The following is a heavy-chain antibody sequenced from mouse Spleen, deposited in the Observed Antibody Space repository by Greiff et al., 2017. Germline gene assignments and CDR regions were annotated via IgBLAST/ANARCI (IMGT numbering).Heavy chain of an antibody. Sequence: QVQLKESGPGLVQPSQSLSITRTVSGFSLTSYGVHWVRQSPGKGLEWLGVIWSGGSTDYNAAFISRLSISKDNSKSQVFLKMNSLQTDDTAMYYCAREYEYYDMDYWGQGTSGTVSS. CDR1: GFSLTSYG. CDR3: AREYEYYDMDY. D-gene: IGHD2-10*02. V-gene: IGHV2-4-1*01. J-gene: IGHJ4*01. CDR2: IWSGGST.